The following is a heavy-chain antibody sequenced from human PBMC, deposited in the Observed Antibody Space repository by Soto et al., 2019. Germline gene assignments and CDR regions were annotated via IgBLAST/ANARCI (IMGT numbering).Heavy chain of an antibody. D-gene: IGHD3-10*01. J-gene: IGHJ4*02. CDR3: ARDRPVKARSGSLSF. CDR1: GFIFNNYG. Sequence: GGSLRLSCAASGFIFNNYGMHWVRQAPGKGLEWVALISHDGSNKYYADYLKGRSTISRDNSKNTLYLQMNSLRAEDTAVYYCARDRPVKARSGSLSFWGQGTLVTVSS. V-gene: IGHV3-30*03. CDR2: ISHDGSNK.